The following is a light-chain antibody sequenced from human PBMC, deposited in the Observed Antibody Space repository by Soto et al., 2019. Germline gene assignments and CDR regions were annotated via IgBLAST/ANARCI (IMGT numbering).Light chain of an antibody. CDR1: SSDVGSYNF. V-gene: IGLV2-23*01. Sequence: QLVLTQPASVSGSPGQSITISCTGTSSDVGSYNFVSWYQQHPGKAPKVIIYEGTKRPSGVSNRFSGSKSGNTASLTISGLQAEDEADYYCCSYAGDSTPYVFGTGTKVTVL. CDR2: EGT. CDR3: CSYAGDSTPYV. J-gene: IGLJ1*01.